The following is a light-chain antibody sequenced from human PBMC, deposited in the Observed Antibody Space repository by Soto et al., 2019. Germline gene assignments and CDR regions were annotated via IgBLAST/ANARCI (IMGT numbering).Light chain of an antibody. CDR1: QSATNY. CDR2: GTS. CDR3: QQSYSTPYT. Sequence: DIQLTQSPSSLSASVGGRVTITCRTSQSATNYLNWYQQKPGKAPKLLIYGTSSLQSGVPSRFGGSGSGTEFTLTISSLQPDDFATYYCQQSYSTPYTFGQGTKV. V-gene: IGKV1-39*01. J-gene: IGKJ2*01.